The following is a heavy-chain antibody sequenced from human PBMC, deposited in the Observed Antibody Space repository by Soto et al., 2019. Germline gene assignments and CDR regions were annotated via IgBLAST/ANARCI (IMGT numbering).Heavy chain of an antibody. D-gene: IGHD4-4*01. V-gene: IGHV5-51*01. CDR1: GYSFTSYW. J-gene: IGHJ6*02. CDR2: IYPGDSDT. CDR3: ARHQDSNSDGDYYYYGMDV. Sequence: EVQLVQSGAEVKKPGESLKISCKGSGYSFTSYWIGWVRQMPGKGLEWMGIIYPGDSDTRYSPSFQGQVTISADKSISTAYLQWSSLKASDTAMYYCARHQDSNSDGDYYYYGMDVWGQGTTVTVSS.